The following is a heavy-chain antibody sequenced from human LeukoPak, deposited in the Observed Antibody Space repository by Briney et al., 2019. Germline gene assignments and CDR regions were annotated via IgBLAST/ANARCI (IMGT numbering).Heavy chain of an antibody. V-gene: IGHV4-4*07. CDR2: MSSSGVS. CDR1: GGSISSNY. D-gene: IGHD1-20*01. J-gene: IGHJ4*02. CDR3: VRGPPSYNWNDEGYFDY. Sequence: KASETLSLTCTVSGGSISSNYWNWIRLPAGKGLEWIGRMSSSGVSNYNPSLQSRVTISVDKSRNQLSLKLTAVTAADTAVYYCVRGPPSYNWNDEGYFDYWGQGTLATVSS.